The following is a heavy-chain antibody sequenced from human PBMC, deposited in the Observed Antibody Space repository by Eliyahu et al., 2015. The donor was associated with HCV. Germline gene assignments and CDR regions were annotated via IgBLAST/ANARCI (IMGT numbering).Heavy chain of an antibody. D-gene: IGHD3/OR15-3a*01. Sequence: VQLQESGPGLVKASETLSLMCTVSGDSVSGGTFSWSWIRQPPGKGLEWIGYINHSGNTNYNPSLKSRVTMSLYASGNKMSLELMSVTAADTAVYFCARDGIPDDVYGWRYFDLWGRGTLVTVSS. CDR3: ARDGIPDDVYGWRYFDL. J-gene: IGHJ2*01. V-gene: IGHV4-61*01. CDR1: GDSVSGGTFS. CDR2: INHSGNT.